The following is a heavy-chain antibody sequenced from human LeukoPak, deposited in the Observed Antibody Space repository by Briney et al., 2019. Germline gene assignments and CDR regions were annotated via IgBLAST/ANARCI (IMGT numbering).Heavy chain of an antibody. CDR3: ARHRCSGGSCYPMNWFDP. CDR2: INHSGST. D-gene: IGHD2-15*01. V-gene: IGHV4-34*01. J-gene: IGHJ5*02. Sequence: PETLSLTCAVYGGSFSGYYWSWIRQPPGKGLEWIGEINHSGSTNYNPSLKSRATISVDTSKNQFSLKLSSVTAADTAVYYCARHRCSGGSCYPMNWFDPWGQGTLVTVSS. CDR1: GGSFSGYY.